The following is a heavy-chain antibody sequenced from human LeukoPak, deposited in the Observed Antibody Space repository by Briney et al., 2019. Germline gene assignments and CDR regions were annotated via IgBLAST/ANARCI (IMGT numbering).Heavy chain of an antibody. V-gene: IGHV3-30*02. CDR2: IRYDGSNK. CDR3: AKSGGSGSSRNYGMDV. J-gene: IGHJ6*02. D-gene: IGHD3-10*01. Sequence: GGSLRLSCAASGFTFSSYGVHWVRQAPGKGLEWVAFIRYDGSNKYYADSVKGRFTISRDNSKNTLYLQMNSLRAEDTAVYYCAKSGGSGSSRNYGMDVWGQGTTVTVSS. CDR1: GFTFSSYG.